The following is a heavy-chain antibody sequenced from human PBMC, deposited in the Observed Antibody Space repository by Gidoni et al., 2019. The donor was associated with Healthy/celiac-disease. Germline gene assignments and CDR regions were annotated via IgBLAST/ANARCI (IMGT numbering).Heavy chain of an antibody. J-gene: IGHJ6*02. CDR2: IRIKANSYAT. V-gene: IGHV3-73*02. D-gene: IGHD4-17*01. Sequence: EVQLVESGGGLVQPGGSLKLSWAASGITFSGSAMDGVRQASGNGLGWVGLIRIKANSYATDYAASVKGRFTISRDDSKNTAYLQMNILKTEDTAVYYCTRRDGDSLDYYYYYGMDVWGQGTTVTVSS. CDR1: GITFSGSA. CDR3: TRRDGDSLDYYYYYGMDV.